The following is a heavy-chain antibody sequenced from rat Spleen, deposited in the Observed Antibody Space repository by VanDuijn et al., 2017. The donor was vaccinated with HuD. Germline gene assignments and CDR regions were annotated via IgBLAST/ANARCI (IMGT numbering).Heavy chain of an antibody. CDR2: ISYDGSST. J-gene: IGHJ2*01. CDR1: GFTFSNYG. CDR3: ARLSELRDYFDY. D-gene: IGHD1-11*01. Sequence: EVQLVESGGGLVQPGRSMKLSCAASGFTFSNYGMAWVRQAPTKGLEWVATISYDGSSTYYRDSVKGRFTISRDNAKNTQYLQMDSLRSEDTATYYCARLSELRDYFDYWGQGVMVTVSS. V-gene: IGHV5-29*01.